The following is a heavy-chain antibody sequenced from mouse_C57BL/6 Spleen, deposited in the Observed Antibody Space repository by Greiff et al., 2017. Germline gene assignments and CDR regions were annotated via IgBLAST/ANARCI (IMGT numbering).Heavy chain of an antibody. CDR3: ARLDYGSYYAMDY. CDR1: GYTFSSSW. D-gene: IGHD1-1*01. CDR2: IYPADGDT. J-gene: IGHJ4*01. V-gene: IGHV1-82*01. Sequence: QVQLKESGPELVKPGASVKISCKASGYTFSSSWMNWVKQRPGQGLEWIGRIYPADGDTNYNGKFKGKATLTADKSSSTAYMQLSSLTSEDSAVYFCARLDYGSYYAMDYWGQGTSVTVSS.